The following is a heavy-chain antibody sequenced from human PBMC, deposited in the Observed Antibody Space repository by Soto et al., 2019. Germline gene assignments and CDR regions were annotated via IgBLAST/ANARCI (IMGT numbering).Heavy chain of an antibody. V-gene: IGHV3-23*01. J-gene: IGHJ4*02. D-gene: IGHD6-13*01. CDR3: AKDKGYSSSWPRFDY. CDR1: GFTFSSYA. CDR2: ISGSGGST. Sequence: AGGSLRLSCAASGFTFSSYAMSWVRQAPGKGLEWVSAISGSGGSTYFADSVKGRFTISRDNSKSTLYLQMNSLRAEDTAVYYCAKDKGYSSSWPRFDYWGQGTLVTVSS.